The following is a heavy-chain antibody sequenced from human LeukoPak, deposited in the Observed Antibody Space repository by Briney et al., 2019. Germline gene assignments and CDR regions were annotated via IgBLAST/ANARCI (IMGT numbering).Heavy chain of an antibody. CDR2: IYPGDSDT. CDR3: ARQGALTIFGVVIIHNWFDP. D-gene: IGHD3-3*01. Sequence: GESLKISCKGSGYSFTSYWIGWVRQMPGKGLEWMGIIYPGDSDTRYSPSFQGQVTISADKSISTAYLQWSSLKASDTAMYYCARQGALTIFGVVIIHNWFDPWGQGTLVTVSS. CDR1: GYSFTSYW. J-gene: IGHJ5*02. V-gene: IGHV5-51*01.